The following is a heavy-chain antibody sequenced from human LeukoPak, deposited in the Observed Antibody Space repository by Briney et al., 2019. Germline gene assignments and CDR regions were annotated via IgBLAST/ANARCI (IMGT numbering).Heavy chain of an antibody. V-gene: IGHV3-23*01. J-gene: IGHJ4*02. D-gene: IGHD6-13*01. Sequence: PGGSLRLSCAASGFTFGSYAMIWVRQAPGKGLEWVSHISSSGGSTYYADSVKGRFTISRVNSKNTLYLQMNSLRAEDTAVHYCAKDGKKYGSTWDFDYWGQGTLVTVSS. CDR1: GFTFGSYA. CDR3: AKDGKKYGSTWDFDY. CDR2: ISSSGGST.